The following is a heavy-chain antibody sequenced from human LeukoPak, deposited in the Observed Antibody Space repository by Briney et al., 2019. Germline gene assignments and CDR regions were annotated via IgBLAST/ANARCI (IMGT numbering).Heavy chain of an antibody. V-gene: IGHV3-23*01. CDR3: AKDSATVGGPDFGE. CDR1: GFTFNIYS. J-gene: IGHJ4*02. Sequence: GGSLRLSCAASGFTFNIYSMNWVRQAPGKGLEWVSGISYGGDYTYYADSVKGRFTISRDNSRNTLSLQMNSLRAEDTAIYYCAKDSATVGGPDFGEWGQGTLVTVSS. D-gene: IGHD2/OR15-2a*01. CDR2: ISYGGDYT.